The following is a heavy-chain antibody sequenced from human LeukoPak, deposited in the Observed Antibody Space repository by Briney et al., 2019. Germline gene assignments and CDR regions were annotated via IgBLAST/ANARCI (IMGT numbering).Heavy chain of an antibody. CDR3: ARYSSSWYPASDY. CDR2: ISSSGSTI. CDR1: GFTFSSYE. Sequence: GGSLRLSCAASGFTFSSYEMNWVRQAPGKGLEWVSYISSSGSTIYYADSVKGRFTISRDNAKNSLYLQMNSLRAEDTAVYYCARYSSSWYPASDYWGQGTLVTVSP. V-gene: IGHV3-48*03. D-gene: IGHD6-13*01. J-gene: IGHJ4*02.